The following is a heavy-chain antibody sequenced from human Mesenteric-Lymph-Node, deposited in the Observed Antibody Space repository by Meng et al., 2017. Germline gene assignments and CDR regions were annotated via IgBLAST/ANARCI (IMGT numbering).Heavy chain of an antibody. D-gene: IGHD4-17*01. CDR1: CGSLDNSDYF. Sequence: QLHLQESGPGLVKPSETLSLSFIVSCGSLDNSDYFWDWIRQPPGKGLEWIGSVRYSGTAYYNPSLTSRITISVDTSKNQFSLNLSSLTAADTAVYYCARHVYGDSYGFWGQGTLVTVSS. V-gene: IGHV4-39*01. CDR3: ARHVYGDSYGF. J-gene: IGHJ4*02. CDR2: VRYSGTA.